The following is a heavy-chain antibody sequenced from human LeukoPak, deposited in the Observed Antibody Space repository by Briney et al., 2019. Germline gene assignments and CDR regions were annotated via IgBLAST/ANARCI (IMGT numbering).Heavy chain of an antibody. CDR2: IWYDGSKK. Sequence: GGTLRLSCAVSGLSISGNGVHWVRQAPGKGLEWVALIWYDGSKKYYADSVKGRFTISRDNSKTTMYLEMSSLRAEDTAVYYCARDQGTLSITVPGFLDYWGQGTLVTVSS. J-gene: IGHJ4*02. V-gene: IGHV3-33*01. CDR3: ARDQGTLSITVPGFLDY. D-gene: IGHD6-13*01. CDR1: GLSISGNG.